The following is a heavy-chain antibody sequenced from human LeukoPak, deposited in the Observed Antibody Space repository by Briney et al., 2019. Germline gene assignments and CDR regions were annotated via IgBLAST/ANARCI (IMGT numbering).Heavy chain of an antibody. CDR2: INYSGST. D-gene: IGHD1-26*01. J-gene: IGHJ5*02. CDR1: GGSVSSGSYY. V-gene: IGHV4-61*03. CDR3: ARQSSDWFDP. Sequence: SETLSLTCTVSGGSVSSGSYYWTWIRQPPGRGLEWIGYINYSGSTNYNPSLKSRVTISVDTSKNHFSLKLNSVTAADTAVYYCARQSSDWFDPWGQGTLVTVSS.